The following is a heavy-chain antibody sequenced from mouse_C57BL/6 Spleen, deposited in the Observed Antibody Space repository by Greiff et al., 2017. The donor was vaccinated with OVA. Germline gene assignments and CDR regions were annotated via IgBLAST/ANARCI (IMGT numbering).Heavy chain of an antibody. Sequence: QVQLQQSGAELMKPGASVKLSCKATGYTFTGYWIEWVKQRPGHGLEWTGEILPGSGSTNYNEKFKGKATFTADTSSNTAYMQLSSLTTEDSAIYYCARRGYYYGSSFYFDYWGQGTTLTVSS. V-gene: IGHV1-9*01. D-gene: IGHD1-1*01. CDR2: ILPGSGST. J-gene: IGHJ2*01. CDR1: GYTFTGYW. CDR3: ARRGYYYGSSFYFDY.